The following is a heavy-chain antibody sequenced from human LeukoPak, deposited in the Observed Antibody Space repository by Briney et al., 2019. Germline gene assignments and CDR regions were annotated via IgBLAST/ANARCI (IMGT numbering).Heavy chain of an antibody. CDR1: GGTFSSYA. V-gene: IGHV1-24*01. Sequence: GASVKVSCKASGGTFSSYAISWVRQAPGKGLEWMGGFDPEDGDTIHAQKFQGRVTMTEDTSTDTAYMELSSLRSDDTAVYYCATLTTVTPVEGYCFDFWGQGTLVTVSS. CDR3: ATLTTVTPVEGYCFDF. J-gene: IGHJ4*02. D-gene: IGHD4-11*01. CDR2: FDPEDGDT.